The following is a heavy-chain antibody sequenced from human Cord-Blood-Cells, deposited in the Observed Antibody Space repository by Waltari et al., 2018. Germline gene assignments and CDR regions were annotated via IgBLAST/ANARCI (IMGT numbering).Heavy chain of an antibody. CDR1: GFTFSSYG. J-gene: IGHJ4*02. Sequence: QVQLVESGGGVVQPGRSLRLSCAASGFTFSSYGMLWVRQAPGKGLEWVAVISYDGSNKYYADSVKGRFTISRDNSKNTLYLQMNSLRAEDTAVYYCAKGGEVFEYSSFFDYWGQGTLVTVSS. V-gene: IGHV3-30*18. CDR3: AKGGEVFEYSSFFDY. CDR2: ISYDGSNK. D-gene: IGHD6-6*01.